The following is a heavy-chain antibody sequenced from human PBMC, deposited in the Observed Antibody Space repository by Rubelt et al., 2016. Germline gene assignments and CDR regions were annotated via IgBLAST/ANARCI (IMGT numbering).Heavy chain of an antibody. Sequence: QVQLVQSGAEVKKPGASVKVSCKASGYTFTSYYMHWVRQAPGQGLEWMGIINPSGGSTSYAQRFPGRLTMTRDTSTSTVYMGLSSLRSDDTAVYYCARERDDYGDYWGQGTLVTVSS. CDR2: INPSGGST. CDR3: ARERDDYGDY. V-gene: IGHV1-46*01. D-gene: IGHD5-24*01. CDR1: GYTFTSYY. J-gene: IGHJ4*02.